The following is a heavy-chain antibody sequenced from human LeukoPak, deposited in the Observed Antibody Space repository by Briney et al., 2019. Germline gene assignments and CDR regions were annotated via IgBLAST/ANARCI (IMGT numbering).Heavy chain of an antibody. V-gene: IGHV4-39*07. Sequence: SETLSLTCTVSGGSISSSSYYWGWIRQPPGKGLEWIGSIYYSGSTYYNPSLKSRVTISVDTSKNQFSLKLSSVTAADTAVYYCARMYYDILTGYYYFDYWGQGTLVIVSS. D-gene: IGHD3-9*01. J-gene: IGHJ4*02. CDR2: IYYSGST. CDR3: ARMYYDILTGYYYFDY. CDR1: GGSISSSSYY.